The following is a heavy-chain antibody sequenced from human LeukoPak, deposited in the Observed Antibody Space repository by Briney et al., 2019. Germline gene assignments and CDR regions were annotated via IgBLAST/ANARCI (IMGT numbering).Heavy chain of an antibody. V-gene: IGHV1-46*02. Sequence: ASVKVSCKASGYSFNSQGMNWVRQAPGQGLEWMGIINPSGGSTSYAQKFQGRVTMTRDMSTSTDYMELSSLRSEDTAVYYCARDNSVEDTAWWFDPWGQGTLVTVSS. J-gene: IGHJ5*02. CDR3: ARDNSVEDTAWWFDP. CDR2: INPSGGST. CDR1: GYSFNSQG. D-gene: IGHD4-23*01.